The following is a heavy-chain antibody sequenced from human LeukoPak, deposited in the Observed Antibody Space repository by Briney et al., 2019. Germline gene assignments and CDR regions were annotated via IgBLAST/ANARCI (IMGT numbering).Heavy chain of an antibody. CDR3: ARAVDTAMVDY. CDR2: IWYDGSNK. CDR1: GFTFSSYG. Sequence: PGGSLRLSCAASGFTFSSYGMHWVRQAPGKGLEWVAVIWYDGSNKYYADSVKGRFTISRDNSKNTLYQQMNSLRAEDTAVYYCARAVDTAMVDYWGQGTLVTVSS. D-gene: IGHD5-18*01. V-gene: IGHV3-33*01. J-gene: IGHJ4*02.